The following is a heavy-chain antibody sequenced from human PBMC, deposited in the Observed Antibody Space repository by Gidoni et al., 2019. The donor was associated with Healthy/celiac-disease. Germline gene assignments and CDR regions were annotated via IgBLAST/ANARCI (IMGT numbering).Heavy chain of an antibody. CDR3: ARDTRYSGYDPITDIFDY. Sequence: QVQLVESGGGVVQPGRSLRLSCAASGFTFSRYAMHWVRQAPGKGLEWVAVISYDGSNKYYADSVKGRFTISRDNSKNTLYLQMNSLRAEDTAVYYCARDTRYSGYDPITDIFDYWGQGTLVTVSS. D-gene: IGHD5-12*01. V-gene: IGHV3-30-3*01. J-gene: IGHJ4*02. CDR1: GFTFSRYA. CDR2: ISYDGSNK.